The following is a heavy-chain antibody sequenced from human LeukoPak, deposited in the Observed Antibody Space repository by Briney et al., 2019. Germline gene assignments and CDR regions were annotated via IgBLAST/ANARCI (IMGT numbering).Heavy chain of an antibody. Sequence: PGGSLRLSCAASGFTVSSNYMSWVRQAPGKGLEWVSYISSSGSTIYYADSVKGRFTISRDNAKNSLYLQMNSLRAEDTAVYYCARDRGSGSYLLDYWGQGTLVTVSS. J-gene: IGHJ4*02. CDR2: ISSSGSTI. CDR1: GFTVSSNY. D-gene: IGHD3-10*01. CDR3: ARDRGSGSYLLDY. V-gene: IGHV3-11*04.